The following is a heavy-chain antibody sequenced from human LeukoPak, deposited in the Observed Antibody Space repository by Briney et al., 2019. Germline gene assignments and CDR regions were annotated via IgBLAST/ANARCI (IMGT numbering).Heavy chain of an antibody. J-gene: IGHJ4*02. Sequence: PSETLSLTCIVSGDSISSSSYYWGWIRQPPGKGLEWLGSIYYSGSTYYNPSLKSRVTISVDTSKNQFSLKLSSVTAADTATYYCARQYCSSTSCHFDYWGQGTLVTVSS. CDR1: GDSISSSSYY. V-gene: IGHV4-39*01. CDR2: IYYSGST. CDR3: ARQYCSSTSCHFDY. D-gene: IGHD2-2*01.